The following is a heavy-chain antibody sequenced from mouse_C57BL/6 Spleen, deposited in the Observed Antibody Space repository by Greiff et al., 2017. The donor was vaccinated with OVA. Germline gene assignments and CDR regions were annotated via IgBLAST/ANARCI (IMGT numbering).Heavy chain of an antibody. CDR1: GYAFTNYL. J-gene: IGHJ2*01. V-gene: IGHV1-54*01. Sequence: QVQLQQSGAELVRPGTSVKVSCKASGYAFTNYLIEWVKQRPGQGLEWIGVINPGSGGTNYNEKFKGKATLTADKSSSTAYMQLSSLTSEDSAVYFSARRGPRVLDYWGQGTTLTVSS. CDR2: INPGSGGT. D-gene: IGHD3-3*01. CDR3: ARRGPRVLDY.